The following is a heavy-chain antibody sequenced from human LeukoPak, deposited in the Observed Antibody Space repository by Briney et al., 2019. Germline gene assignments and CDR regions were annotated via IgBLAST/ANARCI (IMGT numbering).Heavy chain of an antibody. CDR1: GFIFSSYW. Sequence: GGSLRLSCAASGFIFSSYWMTWVRQAPGKGLEWVANIKQDGSEQYYVDSVRGRFTISRDNARNSLYLQMNSLRAEDTAVYYCARKANCGGDCYSFDSWGQGTLVTVSP. J-gene: IGHJ4*02. CDR3: ARKANCGGDCYSFDS. D-gene: IGHD2-21*02. CDR2: IKQDGSEQ. V-gene: IGHV3-7*01.